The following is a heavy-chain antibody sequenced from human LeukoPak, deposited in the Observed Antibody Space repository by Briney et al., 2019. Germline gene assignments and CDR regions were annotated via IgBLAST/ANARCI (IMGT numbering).Heavy chain of an antibody. J-gene: IGHJ6*02. CDR1: GFAFTDYG. CDR3: ARGSSHYDYFFGMDF. D-gene: IGHD3-16*01. Sequence: GGSLRLSCAASGFAFTDYGMSWVRQAPGKGLEWVSGINWNGVRTEYADSVKGRVTISRDNANNSLFLEMNSLGAEDTGLYYCARGSSHYDYFFGMDFWGQGTTVTVSS. CDR2: INWNGVRT. V-gene: IGHV3-20*04.